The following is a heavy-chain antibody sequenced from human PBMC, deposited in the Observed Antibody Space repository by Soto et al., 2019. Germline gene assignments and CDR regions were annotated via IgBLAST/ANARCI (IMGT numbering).Heavy chain of an antibody. V-gene: IGHV3-30*18. D-gene: IGHD4-17*01. CDR2: ISDDGRNT. Sequence: QAQLVESGGGVVQPGRSLRLSCEVSGFRFSSYGVHWVRQAPGKGLEWVALISDDGRNTFHPDSVKGRFSISRDNSKNTVYLQMNSLRAEDTAVYYCAKDPRGNGDVTHYYNGMDVWGQGTTVTVSS. CDR1: GFRFSSYG. CDR3: AKDPRGNGDVTHYYNGMDV. J-gene: IGHJ6*02.